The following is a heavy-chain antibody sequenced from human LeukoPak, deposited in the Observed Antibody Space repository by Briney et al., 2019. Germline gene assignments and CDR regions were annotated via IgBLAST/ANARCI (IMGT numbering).Heavy chain of an antibody. CDR1: GGSIRSYY. V-gene: IGHV4-59*08. D-gene: IGHD4-17*01. Sequence: SETLSLTCTVSGGSIRSYYWSWIRQPPGKGLEWIGYIYYSGSTNYNPSLKSRVTISVDTSKNQFSLKLSSVTTADTAVYYCASGDYVFDYWGQGTLVTVSS. CDR2: IYYSGST. J-gene: IGHJ4*02. CDR3: ASGDYVFDY.